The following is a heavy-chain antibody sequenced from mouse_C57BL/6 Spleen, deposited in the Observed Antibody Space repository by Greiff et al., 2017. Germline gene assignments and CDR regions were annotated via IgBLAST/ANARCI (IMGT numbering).Heavy chain of an antibody. CDR1: GYTFTSYW. CDR2: IHPSDSDT. Sequence: VQLQQSGAELVKPGASVKVSCKASGYTFTSYWMHWVKQRPGQGLEWIGRIHPSDSDTNYNQKFKGKATLTVDKSSSTAYIQLSSLTSEDSAVYYCAITGDYDYYAMDYWGQGTSVTVSS. V-gene: IGHV1-74*01. CDR3: AITGDYDYYAMDY. D-gene: IGHD2-4*01. J-gene: IGHJ4*01.